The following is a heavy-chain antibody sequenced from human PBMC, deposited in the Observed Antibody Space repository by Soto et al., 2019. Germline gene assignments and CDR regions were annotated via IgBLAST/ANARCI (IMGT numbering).Heavy chain of an antibody. J-gene: IGHJ5*02. V-gene: IGHV3-11*01. CDR3: ARDMSGYCSGGSCYSGWFDP. Sequence: PGGSLRLSCAASGFTFSDYYMSWIRQAPGKGLEWVSYISSSGSTIYYADSVKGRFTISRDNAKNSLYLQMNSLRAEDRAVYYCARDMSGYCSGGSCYSGWFDPWGQGTLVTVSS. D-gene: IGHD2-15*01. CDR1: GFTFSDYY. CDR2: ISSSGSTI.